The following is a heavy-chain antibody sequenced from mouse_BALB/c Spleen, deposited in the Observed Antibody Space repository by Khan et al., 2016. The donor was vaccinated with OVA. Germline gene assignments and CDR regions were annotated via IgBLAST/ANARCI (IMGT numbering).Heavy chain of an antibody. J-gene: IGHJ2*01. CDR1: GFTFTDYY. V-gene: IGHV1-84*02. D-gene: IGHD1-1*01. Sequence: QVQLQQSGPELVKPGASVKISCKASGFTFTDYYINWVKQKPGQGLEWIGWIYPGSGNTKYNEKFKGMATLTVDTSSSPAYMQLSSLTSEATAVSLWAKGGYYGDSLSDYWGQGTTLTVSS. CDR3: AKGGYYGDSLSDY. CDR2: IYPGSGNT.